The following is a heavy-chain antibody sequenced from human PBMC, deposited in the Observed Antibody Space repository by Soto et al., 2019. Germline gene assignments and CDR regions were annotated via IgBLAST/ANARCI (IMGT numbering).Heavy chain of an antibody. D-gene: IGHD3-10*01. J-gene: IGHJ6*02. Sequence: QVQLVESGGGVVQPRRSLRLSCAASGFTFISYAMHWVRQAPGNGLEWVAVISFDRSTEYYADSVNGRFTISRDNSKNTVYLQMNSLISEDTAVYYCARSRHGSGSYSHFYYGLDVWGQGTTVTVSS. CDR2: ISFDRSTE. CDR3: ARSRHGSGSYSHFYYGLDV. CDR1: GFTFISYA. V-gene: IGHV3-30-3*01.